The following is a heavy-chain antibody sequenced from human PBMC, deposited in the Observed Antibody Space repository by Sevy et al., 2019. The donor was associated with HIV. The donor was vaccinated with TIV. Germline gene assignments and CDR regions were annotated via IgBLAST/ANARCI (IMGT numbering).Heavy chain of an antibody. CDR1: GFTFSPYW. V-gene: IGHV3-23*01. CDR3: AREGCTKPHDY. D-gene: IGHD2-8*01. Sequence: GGSLRLSCEASGFTFSPYWMTWVRQAPGKGLEWVSTLSFGCGKINYADSVKGRFTISRDNSKSSVYLQMNNMRVEDTAVYYCAREGCTKPHDYWGQGTLVTVSS. J-gene: IGHJ4*02. CDR2: LSFGCGKI.